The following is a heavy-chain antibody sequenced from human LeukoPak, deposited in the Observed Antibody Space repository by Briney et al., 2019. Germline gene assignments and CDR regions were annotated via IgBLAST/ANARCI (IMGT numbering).Heavy chain of an antibody. CDR1: GYTFSSYW. CDR2: IYPGDSDT. J-gene: IGHJ4*02. D-gene: IGHD3-3*01. CDR3: ARQNDFRLDY. V-gene: IGHV5-51*01. Sequence: GETLRISCKGSGYTFSSYWIGWVRQMPGKGLEWMGIIYPGDSDTRYSPSLQGQVTISVDTSIDTAYLQWSSLKASDTAIYYCARQNDFRLDYWGQGTLVTVSS.